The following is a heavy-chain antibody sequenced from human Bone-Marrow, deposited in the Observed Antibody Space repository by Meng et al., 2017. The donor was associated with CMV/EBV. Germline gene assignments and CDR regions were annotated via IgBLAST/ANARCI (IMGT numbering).Heavy chain of an antibody. CDR2: ISYDGSNK. D-gene: IGHD6-13*01. CDR1: GFTFRSYW. CDR3: ARGRVYSTFDY. J-gene: IGHJ4*02. V-gene: IGHV3-30-3*01. Sequence: GGSLRLSCEASGFTFRSYWMSWVRQAPGKGLEWVAVISYDGSNKYYADSVKGRFTISRDNSKNTLYLQMNSLRAEDTAVYYCARGRVYSTFDYWGQGTLVTVSS.